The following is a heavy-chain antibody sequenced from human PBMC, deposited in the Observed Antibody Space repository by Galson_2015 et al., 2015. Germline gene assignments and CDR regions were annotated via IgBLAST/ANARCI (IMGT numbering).Heavy chain of an antibody. CDR1: GFTFSSYG. V-gene: IGHV3-33*01. D-gene: IGHD2-15*01. CDR3: AGEGGYCSGGSCYSGY. Sequence: SLRLSCAASGFTFSSYGMHWVRQAPGKGLEWVAVIWYDGSNKYYADSVKGRFTIFRDNSKNTLYLQMNSLRAEDTAVYYCAGEGGYCSGGSCYSGYWGQGTLVTVSS. CDR2: IWYDGSNK. J-gene: IGHJ4*02.